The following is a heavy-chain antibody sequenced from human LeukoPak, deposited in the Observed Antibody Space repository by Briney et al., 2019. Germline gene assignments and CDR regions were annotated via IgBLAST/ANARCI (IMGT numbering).Heavy chain of an antibody. V-gene: IGHV4-59*01. J-gene: IGHJ4*02. D-gene: IGHD3-22*01. CDR1: GASTSSYY. CDR2: ISYSGST. CDR3: ARSDLYSGSYYGVLYFNY. Sequence: SETLFLTCIVSGASTSSYYWSWIRQPPGGGLEWIAYISYSGSTDYNPSLKSRVTISIDTSNNRFSLRLSSVTAADTAVYYCARSDLYSGSYYGVLYFNYWGQGTPVTVSS.